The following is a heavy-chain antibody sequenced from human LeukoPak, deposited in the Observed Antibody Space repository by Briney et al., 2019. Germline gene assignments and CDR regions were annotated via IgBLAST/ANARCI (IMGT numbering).Heavy chain of an antibody. D-gene: IGHD2-2*01. V-gene: IGHV4-39*07. J-gene: IGHJ5*02. CDR3: AREARYCSSTSCPNPATKEEPRFDP. Sequence: SETLSLTCTVSGGSISSSSYYWGWIRQPPGKGLEWIGSIYYSGSTYDNPSLKSRVTISVDTSKNQFSLKLSSVTAADTAVYYCAREARYCSSTSCPNPATKEEPRFDPWGQGTLVTVSS. CDR2: IYYSGST. CDR1: GGSISSSSYY.